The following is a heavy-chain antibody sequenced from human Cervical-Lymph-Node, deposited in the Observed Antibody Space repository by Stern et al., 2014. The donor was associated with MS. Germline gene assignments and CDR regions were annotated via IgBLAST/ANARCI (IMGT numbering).Heavy chain of an antibody. J-gene: IGHJ4*02. CDR1: GFTFSASA. Sequence: EVQLVESGGGLVQPGGSLKLSCATSGFTFSASAMHWVRQASGQGVEWVGRFRGKANGHATTYAASVKGRFTISRDDSKNTAYLQMNSLRTEDTAVYYCTTDGSGWSYWGQGTLVTVSS. D-gene: IGHD6-19*01. CDR2: FRGKANGHAT. V-gene: IGHV3-73*01. CDR3: TTDGSGWSY.